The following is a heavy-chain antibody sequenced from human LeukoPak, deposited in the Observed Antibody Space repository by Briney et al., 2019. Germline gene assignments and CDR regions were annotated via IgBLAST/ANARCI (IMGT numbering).Heavy chain of an antibody. Sequence: SETLSLTCTVSGGSISSYYWSWIRQPPGKGLEWIGYIYYSGSTYYNPSLKSRVTISVDTSKNQFSLKLSSVTAADTAVYYCARGRGVLWFGESLKFDYWGQGTLVTVSS. CDR3: ARGRGVLWFGESLKFDY. CDR1: GGSISSYY. D-gene: IGHD3-10*01. V-gene: IGHV4-30-4*08. CDR2: IYYSGST. J-gene: IGHJ4*02.